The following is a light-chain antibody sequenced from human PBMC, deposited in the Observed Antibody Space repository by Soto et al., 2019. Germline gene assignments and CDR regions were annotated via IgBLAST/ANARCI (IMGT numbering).Light chain of an antibody. CDR3: QQYGSSRT. V-gene: IGKV3-20*01. Sequence: EIVLTQSPGTLSLSPGERATLSCRASQSVSSSYLAWYQQKLGQAPRLLIYDASSRATGIPDRFSGSGSGTDFTLTISRLEPEDFAVYYCQQYGSSRTVGQGTKVEIK. J-gene: IGKJ1*01. CDR1: QSVSSSY. CDR2: DAS.